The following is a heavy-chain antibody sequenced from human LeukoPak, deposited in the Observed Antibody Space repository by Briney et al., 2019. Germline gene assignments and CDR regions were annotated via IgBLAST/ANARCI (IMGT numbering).Heavy chain of an antibody. D-gene: IGHD3-10*01. CDR2: ISGSGGST. CDR1: GFTFSSYA. Sequence: GGSLRLSCAASGFTFSSYAMSWVRQAPGKGLEWVSAISGSGGSTYYADSVKGRFTISRDNFKNTLYLQMNSLRAEDTAVYYCAKYYGSGSSHSFDYWGQGTLVTVSS. V-gene: IGHV3-23*01. CDR3: AKYYGSGSSHSFDY. J-gene: IGHJ4*02.